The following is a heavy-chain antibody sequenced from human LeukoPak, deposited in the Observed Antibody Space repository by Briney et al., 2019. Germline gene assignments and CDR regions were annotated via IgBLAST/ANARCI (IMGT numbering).Heavy chain of an antibody. CDR1: GFXFSSYG. V-gene: IGHV3-30*18. CDR2: ISYDGSNK. CDR3: AKDSGIAVAGTLRAFDI. D-gene: IGHD6-19*01. Sequence: GGSLRLSCAASGFXFSSYGIHWVRQAPGKGLEWGAVISYDGSNKYFADSVKGRFAISRDNSKNTLYLQMNSLRAEDTAVYYCAKDSGIAVAGTLRAFDIWGQGTMVTVSS. J-gene: IGHJ3*02.